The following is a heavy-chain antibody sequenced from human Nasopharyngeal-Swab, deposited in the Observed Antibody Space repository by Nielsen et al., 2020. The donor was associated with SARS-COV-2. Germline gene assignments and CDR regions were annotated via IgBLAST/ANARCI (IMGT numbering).Heavy chain of an antibody. CDR2: TYYRSTWYN. CDR3: ARGGTDKVGFDP. Sequence: QTLSLTGAISGDSVSSNSAAWNWIRQSPSRGLEWLGRTYYRSTWYNDYAVSVKSRIIINTDTSTNQFSLQLNSVTPDDTAVYYCARGGTDKVGFDPWGQGTLVTVSS. CDR1: GDSVSSNSAA. D-gene: IGHD3-22*01. V-gene: IGHV6-1*01. J-gene: IGHJ5*02.